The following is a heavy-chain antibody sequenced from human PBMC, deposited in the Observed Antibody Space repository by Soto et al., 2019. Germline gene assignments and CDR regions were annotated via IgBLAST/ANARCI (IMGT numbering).Heavy chain of an antibody. CDR2: IFSSGST. J-gene: IGHJ4*02. CDR1: GGSINTFY. V-gene: IGHV4-4*07. CDR3: AREGSHSAYNFAHGIQLWSFDF. Sequence: SETLSLTCTVSGGSINTFYWSWVRQPAGKGLEWIGRIFSSGSTSFNPSLESRVAMSVDTSKNHFSLNLSSVTAADMAVYYCAREGSHSAYNFAHGIQLWSFDFWGQGALVTVSS. D-gene: IGHD5-12*01.